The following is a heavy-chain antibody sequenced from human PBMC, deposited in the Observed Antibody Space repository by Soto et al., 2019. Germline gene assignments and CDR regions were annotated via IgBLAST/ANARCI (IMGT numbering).Heavy chain of an antibody. CDR1: GDTISTGGYT. J-gene: IGHJ6*02. CDR2: TYHSGNP. CDR3: ARDKRITIFGVVIEGDPTDYYGMDV. Sequence: SETLSLTCDVSGDTISTGGYTWAWIRQPPGKALEWIGHTYHSGNPYYNPSLKSRVIISVDRSKNQFSLKLSSVTAADTAVYYCARDKRITIFGVVIEGDPTDYYGMDVWGQGTTVT. D-gene: IGHD3-3*01. V-gene: IGHV4-30-2*01.